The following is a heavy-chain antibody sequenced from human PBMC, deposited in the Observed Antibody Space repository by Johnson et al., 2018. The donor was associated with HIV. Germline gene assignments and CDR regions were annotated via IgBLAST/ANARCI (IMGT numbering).Heavy chain of an antibody. V-gene: IGHV3-74*02. CDR1: GFTFRIYR. J-gene: IGHJ3*02. CDR2: VNSDGSST. D-gene: IGHD4-17*01. Sequence: VQLVESGGGVVRPGGSLRLSCAGSGFTFRIYRIHWVRQAPGKGLVWVSRVNSDGSSTSYVDSVRGRFTISRDNAKNTLYLQMNSLRAEDTAVYYCARSRDYGPARSAFDIWGQGTMVTVSS. CDR3: ARSRDYGPARSAFDI.